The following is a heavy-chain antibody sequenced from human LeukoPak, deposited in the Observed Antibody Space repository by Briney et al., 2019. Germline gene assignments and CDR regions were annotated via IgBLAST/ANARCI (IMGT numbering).Heavy chain of an antibody. J-gene: IGHJ4*02. CDR3: AGEWGTRGFGSQIDS. CDR1: GASMSSYF. V-gene: IGHV4-59*01. CDR2: KHDSGRT. Sequence: SETLSLTCTVSGASMSSYFWSWIRQSPGKGLEWIGHKHDSGRTKINPSLESRVTISVDPSKNQVSLKLRTVTAADTAVYFCAGEWGTRGFGSQIDSWGQGTVVTVSS. D-gene: IGHD3-10*01.